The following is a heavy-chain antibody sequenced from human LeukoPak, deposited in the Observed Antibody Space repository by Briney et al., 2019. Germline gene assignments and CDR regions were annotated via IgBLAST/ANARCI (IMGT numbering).Heavy chain of an antibody. CDR1: GYSFTTYW. J-gene: IGHJ4*02. CDR3: ARVGDLWTGSFDY. CDR2: IYPHDSDS. D-gene: IGHD3/OR15-3a*01. Sequence: GESLKISCKVSGYSFTTYWIGWVRQMAGRGLEWVGIIYPHDSDSRYSPSFQDRVTISVDKSISTAYLQWGSLEASDTAIYYCARVGDLWTGSFDYWGRGTLVTVSS. V-gene: IGHV5-51*01.